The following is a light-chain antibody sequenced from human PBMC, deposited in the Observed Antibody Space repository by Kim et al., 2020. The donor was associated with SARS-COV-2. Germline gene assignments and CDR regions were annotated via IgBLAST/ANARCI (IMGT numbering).Light chain of an antibody. Sequence: PGERATRSCRASQRVIDGQLSCEQLKTGQAPTLLVYGAADRAAGIPDRFSGSGSGTDLTLTISRLEPEDFEVYYCQQDDSSPHTFGKGTKVDIK. J-gene: IGKJ2*01. CDR2: GAA. V-gene: IGKV3-20*01. CDR1: QRVIDGQ. CDR3: QQDDSSPHT.